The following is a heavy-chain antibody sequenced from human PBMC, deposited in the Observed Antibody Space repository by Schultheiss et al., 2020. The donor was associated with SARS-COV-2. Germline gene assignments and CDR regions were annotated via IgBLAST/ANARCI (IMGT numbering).Heavy chain of an antibody. CDR1: GFDFSSYV. CDR3: ARGATTTAVAEILDY. CDR2: LYSGGST. Sequence: GGSLRLSCAASGFDFSSYVMHWVRQAPGKGLEWVSVLYSGGSTYYADSVKGRFTISRDNAKNTLYLQMNSLRAEDTAVYYCARGATTTAVAEILDYWGQGNLVTVSS. J-gene: IGHJ4*02. D-gene: IGHD6-19*01. V-gene: IGHV3-66*01.